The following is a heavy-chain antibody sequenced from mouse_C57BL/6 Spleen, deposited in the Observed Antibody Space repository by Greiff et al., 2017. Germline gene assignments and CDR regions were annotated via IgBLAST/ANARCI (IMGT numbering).Heavy chain of an antibody. CDR1: GYTFTDYY. V-gene: IGHV1-76*01. CDR3: GRYGGSYGYFDV. CDR2: IYPGSGNT. J-gene: IGHJ1*03. D-gene: IGHD1-1*02. Sequence: QVQLQQSGAELVRPGASVKLSCKASGYTFTDYYITWVKQRPGQGLEWIARIYPGSGNTYYNEKFKGKATLTAEKSSSTAYMQLSSLTSEDSAVYFCGRYGGSYGYFDVWGTGATVTVSS.